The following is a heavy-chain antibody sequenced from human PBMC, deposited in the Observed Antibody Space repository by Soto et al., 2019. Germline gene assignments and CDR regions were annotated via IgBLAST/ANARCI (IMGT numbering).Heavy chain of an antibody. CDR1: GFTFSCYA. D-gene: IGHD2-2*01. Sequence: PGGSLRLSCAASGFTFSCYAMSWVRQAPGKGLEWVSAISGSGGSTYYADSVKGRFTISRDNSKNTLYLQMNSLRAEDTAVYYCAKGRGYCSSTSCYEGFAFDIWGQGTMVTVS. CDR3: AKGRGYCSSTSCYEGFAFDI. J-gene: IGHJ3*02. CDR2: ISGSGGST. V-gene: IGHV3-23*01.